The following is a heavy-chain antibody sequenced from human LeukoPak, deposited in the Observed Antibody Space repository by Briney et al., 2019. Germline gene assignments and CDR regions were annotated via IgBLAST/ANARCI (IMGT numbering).Heavy chain of an antibody. Sequence: GGSLRLSRAASGFTFSSYAMSWVRQAPGKGLEWVSAISGSGGSTYYADSVKGRFTISRDNSKNTLYPQMNSLRAEDTAVYYCAKDLGALAYYYGMDVWGQGTTVTVSS. CDR2: ISGSGGST. CDR3: AKDLGALAYYYGMDV. CDR1: GFTFSSYA. V-gene: IGHV3-23*01. J-gene: IGHJ6*02.